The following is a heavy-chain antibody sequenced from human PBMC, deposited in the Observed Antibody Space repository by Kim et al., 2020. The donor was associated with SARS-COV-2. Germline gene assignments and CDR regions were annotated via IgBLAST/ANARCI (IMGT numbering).Heavy chain of an antibody. D-gene: IGHD2-21*01. Sequence: GGSLRLSCAASGFTFSSYSMNWVRQAPGKGLEWVSYISSSSSTIYYADSVKGRFTISRDNAKNLLYLQMNSLRDEDTAVYYCARGRTSLIGYWGQGTLVT. CDR3: ARGRTSLIGY. V-gene: IGHV3-48*02. J-gene: IGHJ4*02. CDR1: GFTFSSYS. CDR2: ISSSSSTI.